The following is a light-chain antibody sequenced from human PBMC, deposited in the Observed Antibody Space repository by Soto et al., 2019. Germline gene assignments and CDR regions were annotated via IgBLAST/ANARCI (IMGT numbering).Light chain of an antibody. J-gene: IGKJ1*01. CDR3: QQYGSSPTT. Sequence: EIVLTQSPGTLSLSPGERATLSCRASQSVSSNYLAWYQQKPGQAPRRLIFGASFRATGIPDRFSGSGSGTDFTLTISRLEPEDFAVYYCQQYGSSPTTFGQGTKVDI. V-gene: IGKV3-20*01. CDR2: GAS. CDR1: QSVSSNY.